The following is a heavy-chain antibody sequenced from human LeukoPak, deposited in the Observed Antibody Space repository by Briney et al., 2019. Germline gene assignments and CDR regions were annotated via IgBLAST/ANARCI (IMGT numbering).Heavy chain of an antibody. Sequence: GGSLRLSCAASGFTFSSYAMSWVRQAPGKGLGWVSVISGSGGSTYYADSVKGRFTISRDNSKNTLYLQTNSLRAEDTAVYYCAKDVGHNWFDPWGQGTLVTVSS. J-gene: IGHJ5*02. CDR1: GFTFSSYA. CDR2: ISGSGGST. V-gene: IGHV3-23*01. D-gene: IGHD1-26*01. CDR3: AKDVGHNWFDP.